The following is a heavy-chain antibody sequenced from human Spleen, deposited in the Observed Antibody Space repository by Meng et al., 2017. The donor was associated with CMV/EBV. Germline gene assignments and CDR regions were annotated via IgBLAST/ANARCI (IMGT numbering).Heavy chain of an antibody. Sequence: GESLKISCAASGFPFSRDWMSWVRQAPGKGLEWVANIKQDENEGYYVDSVKGRFTISRDNAKNSLYLQMNSLRVEDTALYHCVRVGPGPGGAFDLWGQGKMVTVSS. D-gene: IGHD3-10*01. J-gene: IGHJ3*01. CDR1: GFPFSRDW. V-gene: IGHV3-7*01. CDR2: IKQDENEG. CDR3: VRVGPGPGGAFDL.